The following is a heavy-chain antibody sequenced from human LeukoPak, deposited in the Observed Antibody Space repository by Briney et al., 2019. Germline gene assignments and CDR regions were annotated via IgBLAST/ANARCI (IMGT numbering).Heavy chain of an antibody. CDR3: AKDTGIAVAGTLDY. J-gene: IGHJ4*02. CDR1: GFTFSSYA. CDR2: ISWNSGSI. V-gene: IGHV3-9*01. Sequence: GGSLRLSCAASGFTFSSYAMYWVRQAPGKGLEWVSGISWNSGSISYADSVKGRFTISRDNAKNSLYLQMNSLRAEDTALYYCAKDTGIAVAGTLDYWGQGTLVTVSS. D-gene: IGHD6-19*01.